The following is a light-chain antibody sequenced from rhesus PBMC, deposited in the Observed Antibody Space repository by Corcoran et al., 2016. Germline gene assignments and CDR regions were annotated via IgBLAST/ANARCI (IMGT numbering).Light chain of an antibody. V-gene: IGKV1-21*01. CDR1: QGISNW. J-gene: IGKJ1*01. Sequence: DIQMTQSPSTLSASVGDRVTITCRASQGISNWLAWFQQREGEAPKLLIYKASTLQRGVPSRFSGRGSGTEFTLTISILPPEDFATYSCQQRYSGPWTFGQGTKVEVK. CDR2: KAS. CDR3: QQRYSGPWT.